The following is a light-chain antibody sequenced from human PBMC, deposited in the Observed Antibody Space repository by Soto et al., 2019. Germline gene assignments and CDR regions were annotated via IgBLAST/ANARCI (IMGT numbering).Light chain of an antibody. CDR1: QSISSY. J-gene: IGKJ2*01. Sequence: DIQMTQSPSSLSASVGDRVTITCRASQSISSYLNWYQQKPGKAPKLLIYAASSLQSGVPSRFSGSGSGTDFTLTISSLHPEDFATYDCQQSYSTPTCGQGTKLEIK. CDR3: QQSYSTPT. V-gene: IGKV1-39*01. CDR2: AAS.